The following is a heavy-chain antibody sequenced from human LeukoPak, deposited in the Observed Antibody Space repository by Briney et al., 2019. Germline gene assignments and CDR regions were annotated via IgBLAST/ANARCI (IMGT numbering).Heavy chain of an antibody. V-gene: IGHV4-34*01. CDR3: ARYRGHSTTWPYFFDY. CDR2: INHSGST. J-gene: IGHJ4*02. D-gene: IGHD6-13*01. CDR1: GGSFSGYH. Sequence: PSETLSLTCAVYGGSFSGYHWSWIRQPPGKGLEWIGEINHSGSTNYNPSLKSRVTISVDTSKNQFSLKLSSVTAADTAVYYCARYRGHSTTWPYFFDYWGQGTLVTVSS.